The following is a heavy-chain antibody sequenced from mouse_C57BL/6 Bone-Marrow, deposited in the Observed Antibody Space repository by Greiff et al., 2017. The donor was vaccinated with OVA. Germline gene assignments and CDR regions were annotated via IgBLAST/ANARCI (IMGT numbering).Heavy chain of an antibody. CDR1: GFTFSSYA. Sequence: EVKLMESGGGLVKPGGSLKLSCAASGFTFSSYAMSWVRQTPEKRLEWVATISDGGSYTYYPDNVKGRFTISRDNAKNNLYLQMSHLKSEDTAMYYCAREGSSPYYFDYWGQGTTLTVSS. J-gene: IGHJ2*01. V-gene: IGHV5-4*01. CDR2: ISDGGSYT. D-gene: IGHD1-1*01. CDR3: AREGSSPYYFDY.